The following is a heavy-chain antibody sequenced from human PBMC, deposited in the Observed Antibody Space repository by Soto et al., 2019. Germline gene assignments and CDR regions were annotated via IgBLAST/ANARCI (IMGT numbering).Heavy chain of an antibody. V-gene: IGHV3-43*02. Sequence: GGSLRLSCAASGFTFDDYAMHWVRQAPGKGLEWVSLISGDGGSTYYADSVKGRFTISRDNSKNSLYLLMNSLRTEDTALYYCAKDITAQIFGVVIYYYYGMDVWGQGTTVTVSS. D-gene: IGHD3-3*01. CDR2: ISGDGGST. CDR3: AKDITAQIFGVVIYYYYGMDV. CDR1: GFTFDDYA. J-gene: IGHJ6*02.